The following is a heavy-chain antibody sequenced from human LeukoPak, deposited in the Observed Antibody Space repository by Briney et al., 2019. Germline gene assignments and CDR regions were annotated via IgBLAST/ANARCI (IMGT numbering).Heavy chain of an antibody. CDR2: IYYSGST. Sequence: PSETLSLTCTVSGGSISSYYWSWIRQPPGKGLEWIGYIYYSGSTNYNPSLKSRVTISVDTFKNQFSLKLSSVTDADTAVYYCGRGVPWRGSGNYWGQGPLVTVSS. J-gene: IGHJ4*02. CDR3: GRGVPWRGSGNY. CDR1: GGSISSYY. D-gene: IGHD3-10*01. V-gene: IGHV4-59*01.